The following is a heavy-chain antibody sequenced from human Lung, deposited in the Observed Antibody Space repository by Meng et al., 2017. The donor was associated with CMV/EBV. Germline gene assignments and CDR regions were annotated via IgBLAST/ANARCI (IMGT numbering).Heavy chain of an antibody. Sequence: GGSLRLSCAASGFTFSSYGMHWVRQAPGKGLVWVSRINSDGSSTSYADSVKGRFTISRDNAKNTLYLQMNSLRAEDTAVYYCARDKVRYYDFWSGYGGMDVWGQXTTVTV. D-gene: IGHD3-3*01. V-gene: IGHV3-74*01. J-gene: IGHJ6*02. CDR1: GFTFSSYG. CDR3: ARDKVRYYDFWSGYGGMDV. CDR2: INSDGSST.